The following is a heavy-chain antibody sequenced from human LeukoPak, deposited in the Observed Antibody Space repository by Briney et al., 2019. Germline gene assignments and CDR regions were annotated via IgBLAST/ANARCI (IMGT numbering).Heavy chain of an antibody. V-gene: IGHV3-21*01. CDR2: ISSSSSYI. CDR1: GFTFSSYS. CDR3: ARDYRREYYYDSSGYYIS. Sequence: GSLRLSCAASGFTFSSYSMNWVRQAPGKGLEWVSSISSSSSYIYYADSVKGRFTISRDNAKNSLYLQMNSLRAEDTAVYYCARDYRREYYYDSSGYYISWGQGTLVTVSS. J-gene: IGHJ5*02. D-gene: IGHD3-22*01.